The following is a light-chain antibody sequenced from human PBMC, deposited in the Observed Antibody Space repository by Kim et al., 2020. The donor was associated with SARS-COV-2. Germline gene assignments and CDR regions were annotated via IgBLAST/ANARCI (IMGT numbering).Light chain of an antibody. CDR2: ARN. CDR1: CLRSYY. J-gene: IGLJ2*01. V-gene: IGLV3-19*01. Sequence: SSELTQDPAVSVALGQTVRITCQGDCLRSYYAAWYQQKPRQAPVLVIYARNNRPSGTPDRFSGSASGNTASLTITGAQAEDEADFYCQSRDSGGNVVFGGGTQLTVL. CDR3: QSRDSGGNVV.